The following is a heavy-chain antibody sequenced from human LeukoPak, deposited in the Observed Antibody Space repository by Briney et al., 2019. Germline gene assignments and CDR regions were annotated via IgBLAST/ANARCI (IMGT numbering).Heavy chain of an antibody. V-gene: IGHV1-18*01. CDR1: GYTFTSYD. D-gene: IGHD1-20*01. Sequence: ASVKVSCKASGYTFTSYDINWVRQAPGQGLEWMGWISAYNGNTNYAQKLQGRVTMTTDTSTSTAYMELRSLRSDDTAVYYCARILRGITGTSLIYYYYYGMDVWGQGTTVTVSS. CDR2: ISAYNGNT. CDR3: ARILRGITGTSLIYYYYYGMDV. J-gene: IGHJ6*02.